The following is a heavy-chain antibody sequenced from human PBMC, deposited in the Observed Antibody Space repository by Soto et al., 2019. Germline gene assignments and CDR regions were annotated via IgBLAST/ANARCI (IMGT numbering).Heavy chain of an antibody. CDR3: AREPRARDAVSL. D-gene: IGHD6-6*01. Sequence: QVQLVQSGAEVKKPGSSVKVSCKASGGNFNNYAISCVRQAPAQGLQWMGGIIPIIDTTHYAQKLQGRVTISADRGRTTVYMELTGLTSDDSATYFCAREPRARDAVSLWGQGTVVTVSS. CDR2: IIPIIDTT. CDR1: GGNFNNYA. V-gene: IGHV1-69*06. J-gene: IGHJ3*01.